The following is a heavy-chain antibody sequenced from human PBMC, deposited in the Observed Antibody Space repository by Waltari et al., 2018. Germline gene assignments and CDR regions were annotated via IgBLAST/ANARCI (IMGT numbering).Heavy chain of an antibody. V-gene: IGHV4-39*07. J-gene: IGHJ5*02. Sequence: QLQLQESGPGLVKPSETLSLTCTVSGGSISSSSYYWGWIRQPPGKGLEWIGSIYYSGSTYYNPSLKSRVTISVDTSKNQFSLKLSSVTAADTAVYYCARVVPAVWFDPWGQGTLVTVSS. CDR1: GGSISSSSYY. D-gene: IGHD2-2*01. CDR2: IYYSGST. CDR3: ARVVPAVWFDP.